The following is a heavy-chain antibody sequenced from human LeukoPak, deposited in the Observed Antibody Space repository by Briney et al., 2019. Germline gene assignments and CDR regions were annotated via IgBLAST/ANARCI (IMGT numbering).Heavy chain of an antibody. CDR1: GFTVSSNY. CDR2: IYSGGST. J-gene: IGHJ4*02. CDR3: ARGTVTMVDY. Sequence: GGSLRLSCSGSGFTVSSNYMSWVRQAPGRGLEWVSVIYSGGSTYYADSVKGRFTISRDNSKNTLLLQMNSLRAGDTAVYYCARGTVTMVDYWGQGTLVTVSS. D-gene: IGHD3-10*01. V-gene: IGHV3-66*01.